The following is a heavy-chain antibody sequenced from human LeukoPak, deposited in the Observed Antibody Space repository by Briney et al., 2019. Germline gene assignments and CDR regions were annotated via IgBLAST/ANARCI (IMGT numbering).Heavy chain of an antibody. V-gene: IGHV4-30-2*01. J-gene: IGHJ5*02. CDR1: LGFISRGGFS. D-gene: IGHD4-17*01. Sequence: PSQTLSLTRAVCLGFISRGGFSWRWIRQPPGKALEGIGYIYHSGCTYYNRSLKSRVTISVDRPKNPLSLKRSSVCAAGTAMYCCGSSHDYGDPNWSDPWGERTLVTVS. CDR2: IYHSGCT. CDR3: GSSHDYGDPNWSDP.